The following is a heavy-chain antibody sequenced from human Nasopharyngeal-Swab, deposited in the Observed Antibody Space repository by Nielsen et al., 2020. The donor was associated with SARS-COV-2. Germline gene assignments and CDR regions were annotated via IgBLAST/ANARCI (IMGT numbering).Heavy chain of an antibody. J-gene: IGHJ4*02. CDR2: IYYSGST. CDR3: ARGFDY. CDR1: GGSNSSYY. V-gene: IGHV4-59*01. Sequence: SETLSRTCTGSGGSNSSYYGSWIRQPPGKGLEWIGYIYYSGSTNYNPSLKSRVTISVDTSKNQFSLKLSSVTAADPAVYYCARGFDYWGQGTLVTVSS.